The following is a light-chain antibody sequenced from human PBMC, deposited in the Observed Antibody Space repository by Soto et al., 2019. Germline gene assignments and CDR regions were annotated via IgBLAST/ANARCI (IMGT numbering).Light chain of an antibody. J-gene: IGKJ2*01. CDR2: GAS. V-gene: IGKV3-15*01. CDR1: QNISNN. CDR3: QEYNNWPLYT. Sequence: EIVMTQSPVTLSVSPEERATLSCRASQNISNNLARYQQRLGQAPRLLIYGASTRATGVPARFGGGGSGTEFTLTISSLQSEDFAVYYCQEYNNWPLYTFGQGTKLEIK.